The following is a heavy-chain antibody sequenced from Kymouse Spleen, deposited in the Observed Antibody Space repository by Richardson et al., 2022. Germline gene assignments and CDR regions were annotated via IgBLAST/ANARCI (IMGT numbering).Heavy chain of an antibody. D-gene: IGHD5-18,IGHD5-18*01. CDR1: GGSFSGYY. Sequence: QVQLQQWGAGLLKPSETLSLTCAVYGGSFSGYYWSWIRQPPGKGLEWIGEINHSGSTNYNPSLKSRVTISVDTSKNQFSLKLSSVTAADTAVYYCARGDTAMVSYYYGMDVWGQGTTVTVSS. J-gene: IGHJ6*02. V-gene: IGHV4-34*01. CDR2: INHSGST. CDR3: ARGDTAMVSYYYGMDV.